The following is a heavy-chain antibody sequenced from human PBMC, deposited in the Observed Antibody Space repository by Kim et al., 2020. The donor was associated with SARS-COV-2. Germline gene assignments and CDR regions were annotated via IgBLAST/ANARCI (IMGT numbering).Heavy chain of an antibody. CDR2: IWYDGSNK. J-gene: IGHJ4*02. CDR1: GFTFSSYG. CDR3: AKDLVLVGATTRILDY. Sequence: GGSLRLSCAASGFTFSSYGMHWVRQAPGKGLEWVAVIWYDGSNKYYADSVKGRFTISRDNSKNTLYLQMNSLRAEDTAVYYCAKDLVLVGATTRILDYWGQGTLVTVSS. V-gene: IGHV3-33*06. D-gene: IGHD1-26*01.